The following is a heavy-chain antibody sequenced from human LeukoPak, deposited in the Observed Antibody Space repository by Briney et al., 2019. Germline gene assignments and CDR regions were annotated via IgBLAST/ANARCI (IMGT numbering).Heavy chain of an antibody. CDR1: GGSISSYY. Sequence: SETLSLTCTVPGGSISSYYWSWIRQPPGKGLEWIGYIYHSGNTNYNPSLKSRVTISVDTSKNQFSLKLSSVTAADTAMYYCARDKGEYYDSSGYLDYWGQGTLVTVSS. CDR3: ARDKGEYYDSSGYLDY. D-gene: IGHD3-22*01. V-gene: IGHV4-59*01. CDR2: IYHSGNT. J-gene: IGHJ4*02.